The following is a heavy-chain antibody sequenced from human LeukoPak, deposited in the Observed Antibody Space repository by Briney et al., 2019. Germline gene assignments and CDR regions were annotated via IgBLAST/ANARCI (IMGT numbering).Heavy chain of an antibody. D-gene: IGHD3-22*01. Sequence: PGGSLRLSCAASGLTFSDYAMRWVRQAPGKGLEWVSTISGSGGDTYYADSVKGRFTISRDNSKNTLYLQMNSLRAEDTPVYYCAKPLMYYYDSSGYYFPFDSWGQGTLVTVSS. CDR2: ISGSGGDT. CDR3: AKPLMYYYDSSGYYFPFDS. CDR1: GLTFSDYA. J-gene: IGHJ4*02. V-gene: IGHV3-23*01.